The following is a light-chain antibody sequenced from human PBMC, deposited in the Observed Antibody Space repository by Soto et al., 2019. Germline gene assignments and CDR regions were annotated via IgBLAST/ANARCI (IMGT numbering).Light chain of an antibody. CDR2: SNN. CDR3: AAWDDSLNGVV. Sequence: QSVLTQPPSASGTPGQRVTISCSGSSSNIGSNTVNWYQQLPGTAPQLLIYSNNQQPSGVPDRFSGSKAGNSASLAISGLQAWDEADYYCAAWDDSLNGVVFGGGTKLTVL. CDR1: SSNIGSNT. V-gene: IGLV1-44*01. J-gene: IGLJ3*02.